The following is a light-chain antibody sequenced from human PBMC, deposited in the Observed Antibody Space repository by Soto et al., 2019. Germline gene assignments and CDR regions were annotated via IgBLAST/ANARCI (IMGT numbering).Light chain of an antibody. CDR3: ISYTTSNTRQIV. CDR2: DVS. J-gene: IGLJ1*01. Sequence: QSALTQPASVSGSPGQSITITCTGTSSDVGGYNYVSWYQQHPGKAPKFIIYDVSNRPSGVSNRFSGAKSGNTASLTISGLQAEDEADYYCISYTTSNTRQIVFGTGTQLTVL. CDR1: SSDVGGYNY. V-gene: IGLV2-14*03.